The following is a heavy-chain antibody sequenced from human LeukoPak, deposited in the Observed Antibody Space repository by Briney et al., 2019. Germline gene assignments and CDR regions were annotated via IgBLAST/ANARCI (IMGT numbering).Heavy chain of an antibody. Sequence: GGSLRLSCAASGFTFSSYDMHWVRQATGKGLEWVSAIGTAGDTYYPGSVKGRFTISRENAKNSLYLQMNSLRAGDTAVYYCARASSGWYGYYYYGMDVWGQGTTVTVSS. D-gene: IGHD6-19*01. J-gene: IGHJ6*02. CDR3: ARASSGWYGYYYYGMDV. CDR2: IGTAGDT. CDR1: GFTFSSYD. V-gene: IGHV3-13*01.